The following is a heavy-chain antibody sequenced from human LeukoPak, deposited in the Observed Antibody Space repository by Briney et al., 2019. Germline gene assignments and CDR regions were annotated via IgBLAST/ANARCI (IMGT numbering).Heavy chain of an antibody. CDR1: GFNFDNYA. CDR2: ISRDGVTT. V-gene: IGHV3-43*02. CDR3: AKDLWLDY. Sequence: PGGSLRLSCAASGFNFDNYAMHWVRQAPGRALEWVSFISRDGVTTDFADSVKGRFTISRDNNKNSLYLQMNSLRTEDTALYYCAKDLWLDYWGQGTLVTVSS. D-gene: IGHD2-21*01. J-gene: IGHJ4*02.